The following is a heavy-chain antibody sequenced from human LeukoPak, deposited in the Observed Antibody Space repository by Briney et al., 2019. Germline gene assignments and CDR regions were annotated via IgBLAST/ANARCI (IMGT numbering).Heavy chain of an antibody. CDR1: GFTFDDYG. Sequence: GGSLRLSCAASGFTFDDYGMSWVRQAPGKGLERVSGINWNGGSTGYADSVKGRFTISRDNAKNSLYLQMNSLRAEDTALYHCARGGFYTATNFDYWGQGTLVTASS. V-gene: IGHV3-20*01. CDR2: INWNGGST. CDR3: ARGGFYTATNFDY. D-gene: IGHD2-15*01. J-gene: IGHJ4*02.